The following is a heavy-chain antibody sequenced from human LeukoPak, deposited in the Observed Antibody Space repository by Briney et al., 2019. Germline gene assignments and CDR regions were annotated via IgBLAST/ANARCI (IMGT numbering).Heavy chain of an antibody. CDR1: GGSFSNYY. CDR3: ALDFWRGSVITNY. J-gene: IGHJ4*02. D-gene: IGHD3-3*01. CDR2: INHSGST. V-gene: IGHV4-34*01. Sequence: SETLSLTCAVYGGSFSNYYWSWIRRPPGKGLEWIGEINHSGSTNYNPSLKSRVTISVDTSKNQFSLKLSSVTAADTAVYYRALDFWRGSVITNYWGQGTLVTVSS.